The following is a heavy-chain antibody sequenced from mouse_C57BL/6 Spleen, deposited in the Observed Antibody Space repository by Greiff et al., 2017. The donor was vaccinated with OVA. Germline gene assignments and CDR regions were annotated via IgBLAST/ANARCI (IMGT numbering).Heavy chain of an antibody. CDR1: GFTFSSYA. Sequence: EVQGVESGGGLVKPGGSLKLSCAASGFTFSSYAMSWVRQTPEKRLEWVATISDGGSYTYYPDNVKGRFTISRDNAKNNLYLQMSHLKSEDTAMYYCARDGGYPQAWFAYWGQGTLVTVSA. CDR2: ISDGGSYT. V-gene: IGHV5-4*01. J-gene: IGHJ3*01. CDR3: ARDGGYPQAWFAY. D-gene: IGHD2-2*01.